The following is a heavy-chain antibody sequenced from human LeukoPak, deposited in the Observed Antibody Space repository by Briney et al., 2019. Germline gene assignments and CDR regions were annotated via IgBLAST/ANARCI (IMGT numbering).Heavy chain of an antibody. J-gene: IGHJ4*02. V-gene: IGHV3-21*01. CDR3: ARAGLYGGSGLDY. CDR2: ISNDGNHI. Sequence: GGSLRLSCAASRFTFSNFNMNWVRQAPGKGLEWVSSISNDGNHIYYADSVKGRFTISRDNAKNSLSLQMNSLRAEDTAVYYCARAGLYGGSGLDYWGQGTLVTVSS. D-gene: IGHD5-12*01. CDR1: RFTFSNFN.